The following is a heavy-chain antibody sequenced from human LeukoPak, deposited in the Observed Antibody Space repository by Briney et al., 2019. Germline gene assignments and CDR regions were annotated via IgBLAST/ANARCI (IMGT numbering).Heavy chain of an antibody. Sequence: PSETLSLTCTVSGYSISSDYYWGWIRQPPGKGLEWIGNIFHSGSTYYNPSLKSRVTLSVDTSKNQFSLKLSSVTAADTAVYYCARVGGGIAAADPTYFDYWGQGTLVTVSS. J-gene: IGHJ4*02. D-gene: IGHD6-13*01. CDR1: GYSISSDYY. CDR3: ARVGGGIAAADPTYFDY. CDR2: IFHSGST. V-gene: IGHV4-38-2*02.